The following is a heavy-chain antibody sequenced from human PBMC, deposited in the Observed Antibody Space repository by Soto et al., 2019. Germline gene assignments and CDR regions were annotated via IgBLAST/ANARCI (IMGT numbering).Heavy chain of an antibody. D-gene: IGHD3-9*01. J-gene: IGHJ4*02. V-gene: IGHV1-69*01. CDR3: ARGPASYDILTGYYHPWGLGY. CDR1: GGTFSSYA. Sequence: QVQLVQSGAEVKKPGSSVKVSCKASGGTFSSYAISWVRQAPGQGLEWMGGIIPIFGTTNYAQKFQGRVTITADESTSTAYMELSSLRSEDTAVYYCARGPASYDILTGYYHPWGLGYWGQGTLVTVSS. CDR2: IIPIFGTT.